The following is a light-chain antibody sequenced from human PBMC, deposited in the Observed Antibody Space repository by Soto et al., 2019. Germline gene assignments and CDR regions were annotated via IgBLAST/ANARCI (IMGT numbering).Light chain of an antibody. CDR1: SSDVGGYNY. CDR3: SSYTSSSGYV. J-gene: IGLJ1*01. V-gene: IGLV2-14*01. Sequence: QSVLTQPASVSGSPGRSITISCTGTSSDVGGYNYVSWYQQHPGKAPKLMIYDVSNRPSGVSNRFSGSKSGNTASLTISGLQAEDEADYYCSSYTSSSGYVFGTGTKVTVL. CDR2: DVS.